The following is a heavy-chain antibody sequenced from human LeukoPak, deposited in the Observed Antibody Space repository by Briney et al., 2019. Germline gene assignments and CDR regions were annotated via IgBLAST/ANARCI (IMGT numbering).Heavy chain of an antibody. V-gene: IGHV3-23*01. Sequence: GGSLRLSCAASGFTFSSYAMSWVRQAPGKGLEWVSAISGSGGSTYYADFVKGRFTISRDNSKNTLYLQMNSLRAEDTAVYYCAKDSPYYYDSSGYPLDYWGQGTLVTVSS. J-gene: IGHJ4*02. CDR2: ISGSGGST. CDR3: AKDSPYYYDSSGYPLDY. D-gene: IGHD3-22*01. CDR1: GFTFSSYA.